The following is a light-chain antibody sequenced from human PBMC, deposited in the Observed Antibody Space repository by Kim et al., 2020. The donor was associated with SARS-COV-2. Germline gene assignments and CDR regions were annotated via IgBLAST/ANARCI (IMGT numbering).Light chain of an antibody. J-gene: IGLJ2*01. Sequence: APGKTARITCGGNNIGSKSVHWYQQKPGQAPVLVIYYDSDWPSGIPERFSGSNSGNTATLTISRVEAGDEADYYCQVWDSSSDHPVFGGGTKLTVL. V-gene: IGLV3-21*04. CDR2: YDS. CDR3: QVWDSSSDHPV. CDR1: NIGSKS.